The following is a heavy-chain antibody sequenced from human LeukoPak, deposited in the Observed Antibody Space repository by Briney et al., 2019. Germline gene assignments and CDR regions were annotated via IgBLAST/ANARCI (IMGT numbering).Heavy chain of an antibody. CDR3: AREIVGATVSDPRLFDY. D-gene: IGHD1-26*01. V-gene: IGHV1-2*02. Sequence: ASVKVSCKASGYTFTGYYMHWVRQAPGQGLEWMGWINPNSGGTNYAQKFQGRVTMTRDTSISTAYMELSRLRSDDTAVYYCAREIVGATVSDPRLFDYWGQGTLVTVSS. J-gene: IGHJ4*02. CDR1: GYTFTGYY. CDR2: INPNSGGT.